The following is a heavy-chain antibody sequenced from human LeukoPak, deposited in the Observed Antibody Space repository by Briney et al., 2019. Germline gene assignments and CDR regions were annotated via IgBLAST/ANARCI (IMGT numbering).Heavy chain of an antibody. D-gene: IGHD4-11*01. V-gene: IGHV4-30-4*01. J-gene: IGHJ4*02. CDR1: GGSISSGDYY. Sequence: SETLSLTCTVPGGSISSGDYYWSWIRQPPGKGLEWIGYIYYSGSTYYNPSLKSRVTISVDTSKNQFSLKLSSVTAADTAVYYCARERRTVTTFLIDYWGQGTLVTVSS. CDR2: IYYSGST. CDR3: ARERRTVTTFLIDY.